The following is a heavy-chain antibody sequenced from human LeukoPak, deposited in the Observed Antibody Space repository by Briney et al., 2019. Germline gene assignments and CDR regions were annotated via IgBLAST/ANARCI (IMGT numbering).Heavy chain of an antibody. Sequence: SETLSLTCTVSGASISSGYYYWSWIRQHPGKGLEWIGYIYYSGSTYYNPSLKSRVTISVDTSKNQFSLKLSSVTAADTAVYYCARAHYYDSSGRIPNWFDPWGQGTLVTVSS. CDR1: GASISSGYYY. D-gene: IGHD3-22*01. CDR3: ARAHYYDSSGRIPNWFDP. V-gene: IGHV4-31*03. J-gene: IGHJ5*02. CDR2: IYYSGST.